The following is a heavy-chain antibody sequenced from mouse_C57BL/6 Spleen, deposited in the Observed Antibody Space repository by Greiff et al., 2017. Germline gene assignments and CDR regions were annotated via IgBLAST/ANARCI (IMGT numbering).Heavy chain of an antibody. J-gene: IGHJ4*01. CDR3: ARSAYGSSYYAMDY. V-gene: IGHV5-17*01. CDR2: ISSGSSTI. CDR1: GFTFSDYG. D-gene: IGHD1-1*01. Sequence: DVQLVESGGGLVKPGGSLKLSCAASGFTFSDYGMHWVRQAPEKGLEWVAYISSGSSTIYYADTVKGRFTISRDNAKNTLFLQMTSLRSEDTAMYYCARSAYGSSYYAMDYWGQGTSVTVSS.